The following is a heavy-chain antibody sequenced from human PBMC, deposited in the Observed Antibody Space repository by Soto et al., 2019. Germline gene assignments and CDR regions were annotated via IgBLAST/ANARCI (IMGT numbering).Heavy chain of an antibody. CDR2: ISGGGGST. Sequence: GGSLRLSCAVSGFPFSSYVMTWVRQAPRKGLEWVSVISGGGGSTNYAESVKGRFTISRDNSENTLYLQMNSLRAEDTAVYYCAKAVTLVRGINPYSYGLDVWGQGTTVTVSS. V-gene: IGHV3-23*01. CDR3: AKAVTLVRGINPYSYGLDV. D-gene: IGHD3-10*01. CDR1: GFPFSSYV. J-gene: IGHJ6*02.